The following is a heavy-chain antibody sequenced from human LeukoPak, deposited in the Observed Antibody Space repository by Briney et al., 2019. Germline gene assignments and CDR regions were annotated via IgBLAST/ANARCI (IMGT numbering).Heavy chain of an antibody. D-gene: IGHD3-22*01. V-gene: IGHV3-9*01. J-gene: IGHJ3*02. Sequence: GRSLRLSCAASGFTFEDYAMHWVRQAPGKGLEWVSGISWNSGSIGYADSVKGRFTISRDNAKNSLYLQMNSLRAEDTALYYCAKDLYDSSENDAFDIWGQGTMVTVSS. CDR2: ISWNSGSI. CDR3: AKDLYDSSENDAFDI. CDR1: GFTFEDYA.